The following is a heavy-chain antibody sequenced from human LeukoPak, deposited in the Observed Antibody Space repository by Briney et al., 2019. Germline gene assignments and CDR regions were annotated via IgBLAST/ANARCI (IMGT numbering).Heavy chain of an antibody. V-gene: IGHV3-23*01. J-gene: IGHJ2*01. CDR3: TKVRAYDDSGNPYWHFDL. Sequence: GGSLRLSCAASGFTFSFYEMNWVRQAPGKGLEWVSAISTSGDTTYYADSVKGRFTISRDNSKNTLYLQMNSLRAEDTAVYYCTKVRAYDDSGNPYWHFDLWGRGTLVTVSS. CDR2: ISTSGDTT. D-gene: IGHD3-10*01. CDR1: GFTFSFYE.